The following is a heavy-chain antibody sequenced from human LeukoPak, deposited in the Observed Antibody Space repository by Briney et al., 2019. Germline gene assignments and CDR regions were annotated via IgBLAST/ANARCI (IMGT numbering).Heavy chain of an antibody. CDR1: GGSISSSSSY. J-gene: IGHJ4*02. D-gene: IGHD2-15*01. V-gene: IGHV4-39*01. Sequence: SETLSLTCTVSGGSISSSSSYWDWIRQPPGKGLERIGNIYYSGSTNYKPSLKSRVTISVDTAKNQFSLKLSSVTAADTALYYCARRGGGSWYYFDYWGQGTLVTVSS. CDR2: IYYSGST. CDR3: ARRGGGSWYYFDY.